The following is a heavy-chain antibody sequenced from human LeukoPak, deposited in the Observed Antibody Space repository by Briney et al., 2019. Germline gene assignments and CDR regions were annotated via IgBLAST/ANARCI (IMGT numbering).Heavy chain of an antibody. CDR2: IIPIFGTA. CDR3: ARGIYCSSTSCYYYYYMDV. D-gene: IGHD2-2*01. CDR1: GGTFSSYA. J-gene: IGHJ6*03. Sequence: ASVKVSCKASGGTFSSYAISWVRQAPGQGLEWMGGIIPIFGTANYAQKFQGRVTITADKSTSTAYMELSSLRSEDTAVYHCARGIYCSSTSCYYYYYMDVWGKGTTVTVSS. V-gene: IGHV1-69*06.